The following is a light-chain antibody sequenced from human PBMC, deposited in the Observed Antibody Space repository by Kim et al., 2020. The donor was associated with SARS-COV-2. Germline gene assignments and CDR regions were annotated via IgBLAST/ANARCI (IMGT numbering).Light chain of an antibody. J-gene: IGKJ1*01. CDR2: AAS. CDR3: QQYYSYPWT. Sequence: ASTGDRVTITCRASQGISSYLAWYQRKPGKAPKLLIYAASTLQSGVPSRFSGSGSGTEFTLTISCLQSEDFATYYCQQYYSYPWTFGQGTKVDIK. V-gene: IGKV1-8*01. CDR1: QGISSY.